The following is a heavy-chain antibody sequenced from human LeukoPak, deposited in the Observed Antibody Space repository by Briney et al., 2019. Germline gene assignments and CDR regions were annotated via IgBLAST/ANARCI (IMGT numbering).Heavy chain of an antibody. CDR3: ARGLQAFDI. J-gene: IGHJ3*02. Sequence: PGGSLRLSCAASGFTFDDYGMRSVRQAPGKGLEWVSGTNWNGGSTGYADSVKGRFTISRDNAKNSLYLQMNSLRAEDTALYYCARGLQAFDIWGQGTMVTVSS. CDR1: GFTFDDYG. CDR2: TNWNGGST. D-gene: IGHD2-15*01. V-gene: IGHV3-20*04.